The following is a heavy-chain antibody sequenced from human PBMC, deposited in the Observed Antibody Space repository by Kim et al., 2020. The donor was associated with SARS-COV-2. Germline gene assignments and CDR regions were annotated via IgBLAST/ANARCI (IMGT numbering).Heavy chain of an antibody. CDR1: GFTFSSYA. CDR2: ISYDGSNK. J-gene: IGHJ4*02. Sequence: GGSLRLSCAASGFTFSSYAMHWVRQAPGKGLEWVAVISYDGSNKYYADSVKGRFTISRDNSKNTLYLQMNSLTAEDTAVYYCARSFSGYYYNPSDYWGQGTLVTVSS. V-gene: IGHV3-30*04. D-gene: IGHD3-22*01. CDR3: ARSFSGYYYNPSDY.